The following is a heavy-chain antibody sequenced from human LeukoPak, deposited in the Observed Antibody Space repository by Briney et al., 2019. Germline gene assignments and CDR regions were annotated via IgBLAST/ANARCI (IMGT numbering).Heavy chain of an antibody. CDR2: IYYSGST. D-gene: IGHD2-2*01. Sequence: SETLSLTCTVSGGYISSYYWSWIRQPPGKGLEWIGYIYYSGSTNYNPSLKSRVTISVDTSKNQFSLKLSSVTAADTAVYYCARDRIVVVPAATYYYGMDVWGKGTTVTVSS. J-gene: IGHJ6*04. CDR3: ARDRIVVVPAATYYYGMDV. CDR1: GGYISSYY. V-gene: IGHV4-59*01.